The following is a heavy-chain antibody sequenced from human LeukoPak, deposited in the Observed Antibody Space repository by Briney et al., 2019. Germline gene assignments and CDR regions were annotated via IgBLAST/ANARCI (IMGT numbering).Heavy chain of an antibody. D-gene: IGHD1-14*01. CDR2: IHNSGRT. CDR1: GGSVSSYY. J-gene: IGHJ4*02. CDR3: ARHGTISSESYFDY. Sequence: PSETLSLTRSVSGGSVSSYYWSWIRQSPGKGLEWIGYIHNSGRTNYNPSLKSRVTGFVDTSKNQVSLRLSSVTAADTAVYYCARHGTISSESYFDYWGQGALVTASS. V-gene: IGHV4-59*08.